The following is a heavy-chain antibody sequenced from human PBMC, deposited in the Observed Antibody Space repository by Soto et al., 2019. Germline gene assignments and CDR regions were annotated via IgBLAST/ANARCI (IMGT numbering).Heavy chain of an antibody. CDR2: IYYSGST. CDR1: GGSISSGGYY. Sequence: SETLSLTCTVSGGSISSGGYYWSWIRQHPGKGLEWIGYIYYSGSTYYNPSLKSRVTISVDTSKNQFSLKLSSVTAADTAVYYCARTPGITGTTRYYYYDGMDVWGQGTTVTVSS. D-gene: IGHD1-7*01. CDR3: ARTPGITGTTRYYYYDGMDV. J-gene: IGHJ6*02. V-gene: IGHV4-31*03.